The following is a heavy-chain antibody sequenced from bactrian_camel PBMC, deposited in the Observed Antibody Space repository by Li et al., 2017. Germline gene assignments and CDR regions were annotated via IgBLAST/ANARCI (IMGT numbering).Heavy chain of an antibody. J-gene: IGHJ4*01. CDR1: GFQFSTYW. Sequence: QVQLVESGGGLVRPGGSLRLSCVASGFQFSTYWMFWVRQVPGKGLEWVSAILSDGGVTYYADSVKGRFTISRDNGKNTAYLQLDSLKSEDTARYYCVALAWGFNYWGQGTQVTVS. CDR2: ILSDGGVT. D-gene: IGHD1*01. CDR3: VALAWGFNY. V-gene: IGHV3S1*01.